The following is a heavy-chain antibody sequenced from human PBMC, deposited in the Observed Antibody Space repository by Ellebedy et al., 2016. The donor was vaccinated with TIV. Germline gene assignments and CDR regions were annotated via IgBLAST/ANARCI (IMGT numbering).Heavy chain of an antibody. CDR3: ARVVDGDYEDY. Sequence: AASVKVSCKASGYTFTNYCISWVRQAPGQGLEWMGWISGYNGNTYSAQKLQGRVTMTTDTSTSTAYMELRSLRSDDTAVYYCARVVDGDYEDYWGQGALVTVSS. CDR1: GYTFTNYC. D-gene: IGHD4-17*01. V-gene: IGHV1-18*04. CDR2: ISGYNGNT. J-gene: IGHJ4*02.